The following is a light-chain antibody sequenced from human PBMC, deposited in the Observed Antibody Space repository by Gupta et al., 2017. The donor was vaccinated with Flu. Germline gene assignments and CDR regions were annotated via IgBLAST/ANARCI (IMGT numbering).Light chain of an antibody. CDR1: SNDVGHYNY. Sequence: SALTQPPSVSGSPGQSITISCTGTSNDVGHYNYVSWYQQHPGKAPKLMIYEVINRPSGVSDRFSGSKSGNTASLTISGLQAEDEADYYCSSYTSSNTLEIFGGGTKLTVL. CDR2: EVI. J-gene: IGLJ2*01. V-gene: IGLV2-14*01. CDR3: SSYTSSNTLEI.